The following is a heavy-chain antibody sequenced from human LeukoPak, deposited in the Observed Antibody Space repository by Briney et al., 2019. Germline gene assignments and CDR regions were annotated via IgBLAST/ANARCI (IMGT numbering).Heavy chain of an antibody. V-gene: IGHV1-2*02. CDR2: NNPNSGGT. CDR1: GYTFTGYY. D-gene: IGHD2-2*01. J-gene: IGHJ6*03. CDR3: AREKHPPDYYYYMDV. Sequence: ASVKVSCKASGYTFTGYYMDWVRQAPGHGLEWMGWNNPNSGGTNYARKFQGRVTMTRDTSISTAYMELSRLRSDDTAVYYCAREKHPPDYYYYMDVWGKGTTVTVSS.